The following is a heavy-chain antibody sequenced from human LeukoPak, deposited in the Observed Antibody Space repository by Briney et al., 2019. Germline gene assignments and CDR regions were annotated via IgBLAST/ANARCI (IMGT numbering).Heavy chain of an antibody. J-gene: IGHJ3*02. V-gene: IGHV3-30*18. CDR3: AKSSYRAYGDDAFDI. D-gene: IGHD3-10*01. CDR1: GFTFSSYG. Sequence: GGSLRLSCAASGFTFSSYGMHWVRQAPGKGLEWVVVISYDGSNKYYADSVKGRFTISRDNSKNTLYLQMSSLRAEDTAVYYCAKSSYRAYGDDAFDIWGQGTMVTVSS. CDR2: ISYDGSNK.